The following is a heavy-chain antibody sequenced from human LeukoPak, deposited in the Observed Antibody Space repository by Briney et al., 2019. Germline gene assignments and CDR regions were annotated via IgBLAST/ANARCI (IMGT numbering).Heavy chain of an antibody. D-gene: IGHD6-19*01. CDR1: GGSISVYY. CDR3: PRHGSDWAFDL. V-gene: IGHV4-59*08. CDR2: IYYNGSP. J-gene: IGHJ4*02. Sequence: SETLSLTCTVSGGSISVYYWSWIRQSPAKGLEWIGYIYYNGSPNYNPSLKSRVTISIDTSKNQFSLKLSSVTAADTAVYYCPRHGSDWAFDLWGRGTLVTVSS.